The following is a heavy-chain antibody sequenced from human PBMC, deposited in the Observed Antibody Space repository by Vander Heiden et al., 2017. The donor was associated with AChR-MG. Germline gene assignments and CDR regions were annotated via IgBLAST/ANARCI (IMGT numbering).Heavy chain of an antibody. CDR2: IFHSGTT. Sequence: HVQLQDSGPGLLKPSETLSLPCSVSNYNIRSSFHLGWLRHPPGKGLEFIGTIFHSGTTYYNPSIRGRVTMSIDTSKNQFSLKLNSVTAADTAFYYCARRSGSSSTWFDPWGQGTLVTVSS. V-gene: IGHV4-38-2*02. CDR1: NYNIRSSFH. CDR3: ARRSGSSSTWFDP. D-gene: IGHD6-6*01. J-gene: IGHJ5*02.